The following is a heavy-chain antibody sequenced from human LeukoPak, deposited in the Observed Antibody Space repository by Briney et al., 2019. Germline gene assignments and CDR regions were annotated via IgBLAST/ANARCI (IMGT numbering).Heavy chain of an antibody. CDR1: GFTFNDYW. CDR3: ARGDKFSGDY. J-gene: IGHJ4*02. V-gene: IGHV3-7*04. Sequence: GGSLRLSCAASGFTFNDYWMTWVRQAPGKGLEWVANIKQGGSEKYYVDSVKGRFTISRDNAKNSLYLQMNSLRAEDTAVYYCARGDKFSGDYWGQGTLVTVSS. D-gene: IGHD2-15*01. CDR2: IKQGGSEK.